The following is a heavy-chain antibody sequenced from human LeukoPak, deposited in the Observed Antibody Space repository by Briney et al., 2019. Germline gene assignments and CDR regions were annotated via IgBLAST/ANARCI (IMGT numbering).Heavy chain of an antibody. J-gene: IGHJ4*02. Sequence: PGGSLRLSCAASGFTFSSYAMHWVRRAPGKGLEWVAVISYDGSNKYYADSVKGRFTISRDNSKNTLYLQMNSLRAEDTAVYYCAREGPRAFDYWGQGTLVTVSS. CDR1: GFTFSSYA. V-gene: IGHV3-30-3*01. CDR2: ISYDGSNK. CDR3: AREGPRAFDY.